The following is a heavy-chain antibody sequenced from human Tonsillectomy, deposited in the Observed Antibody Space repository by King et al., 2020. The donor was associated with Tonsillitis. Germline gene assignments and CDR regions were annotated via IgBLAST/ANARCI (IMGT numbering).Heavy chain of an antibody. D-gene: IGHD6-6*01. CDR3: AKVPTLIAARLDAFDI. CDR1: GFTFRSYG. J-gene: IGHJ3*02. CDR2: ISYDGSNK. V-gene: IGHV3-30*18. Sequence: QLVQSGGGVVQPGRSLRLSCAASGFTFRSYGMHWVRQAPGKGLGWVALISYDGSNKYYADSVKGRFTISRDNSKNTLYLQMNSLRAEDTAVYYCAKVPTLIAARLDAFDIWGQGTTVTVSS.